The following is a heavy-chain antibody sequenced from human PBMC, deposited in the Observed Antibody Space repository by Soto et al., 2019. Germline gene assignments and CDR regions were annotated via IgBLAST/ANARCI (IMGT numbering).Heavy chain of an antibody. Sequence: PGVSLRLSWAASGLTFSASAMHWVRQAPGKGLEWVGRIRKKVDGYQTVYAAPVNGRFTISRDDSKNMAYLQMNSLTTEDTAVYYCCRHGARWGSCDYRGQGTRVTVSS. CDR2: IRKKVDGYQT. CDR1: GLTFSASA. V-gene: IGHV3-73*01. CDR3: CRHGARWGSCDY. D-gene: IGHD2-21*01. J-gene: IGHJ4*02.